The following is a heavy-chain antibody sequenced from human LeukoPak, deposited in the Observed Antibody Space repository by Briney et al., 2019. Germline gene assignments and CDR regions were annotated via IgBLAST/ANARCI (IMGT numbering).Heavy chain of an antibody. J-gene: IGHJ4*02. D-gene: IGHD6-19*01. CDR3: ARGRAVAEY. CDR2: INTSGST. Sequence: SETLSLTCTVSGGSISNYYWSWIRQPAGKGRGWIGRINTSGSTNYNPSPKSRVTMSADTSKNQFSLQLSSVTATDTAVYYCARGRAVAEYWGQGTLVTVSS. V-gene: IGHV4-4*07. CDR1: GGSISNYY.